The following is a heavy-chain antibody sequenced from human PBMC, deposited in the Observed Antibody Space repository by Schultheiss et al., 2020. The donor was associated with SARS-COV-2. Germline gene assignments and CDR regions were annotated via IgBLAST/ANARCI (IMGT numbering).Heavy chain of an antibody. D-gene: IGHD6-13*01. CDR2: INHSGRT. J-gene: IGHJ5*02. V-gene: IGHV4-34*01. CDR3: AKVVVRWGIVAAGTGWFDP. CDR1: GFTFSDYY. Sequence: GSLRLSCAASGFTFSDYYMSWIRQAPGKGLEWIGEINHSGRTNYNPSLKSRVTMSVDMSKKQFSLRLRSVTAADTAVYYCAKVVVRWGIVAAGTGWFDPWGQGTLVTVSS.